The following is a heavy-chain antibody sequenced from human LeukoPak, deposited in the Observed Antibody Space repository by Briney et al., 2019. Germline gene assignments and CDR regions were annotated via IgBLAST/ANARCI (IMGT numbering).Heavy chain of an antibody. CDR3: ARCMSELDYGDYAYYYHMDV. V-gene: IGHV4-61*09. J-gene: IGHJ6*04. Sequence: PSETLSLTCTVSGDSLTSGSRYWSWIWQPAGKGLEWFGHFYSNTRTTYNPSLESRVTISGDTAKNQFSLKLDSVTAADTAVYFCARCMSELDYGDYAYYYHMDVWGKGTTVTVSS. D-gene: IGHD4-17*01. CDR2: FYSNTRT. CDR1: GDSLTSGSRY.